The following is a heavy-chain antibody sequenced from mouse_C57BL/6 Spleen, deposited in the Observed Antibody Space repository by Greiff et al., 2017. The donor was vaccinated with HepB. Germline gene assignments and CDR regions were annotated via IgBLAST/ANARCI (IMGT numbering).Heavy chain of an antibody. CDR3: ARSSYGPDEAWFAY. CDR1: GYTFTSYW. Sequence: QVQLQQPGAELVKPGASVKLSCKASGYTFTSYWMHWVKQRPGQGLEWIGMIHPNSGSTNYNEKFKSKATLTVDKSSSTAYMQLSSLTSEDSAVYYCARSSYGPDEAWFAYWGQGTLVTVSA. V-gene: IGHV1-64*01. J-gene: IGHJ3*01. CDR2: IHPNSGST. D-gene: IGHD3-3*01.